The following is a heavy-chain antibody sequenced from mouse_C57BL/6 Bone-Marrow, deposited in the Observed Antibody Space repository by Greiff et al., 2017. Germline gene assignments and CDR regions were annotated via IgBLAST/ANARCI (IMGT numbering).Heavy chain of an antibody. Sequence: QVQLQQPGAELVKPGASVKMSCKASGYTFTSYWITWVKQRPGQGLEWIGDIYPGSGSTNYNEKFKSKATLTVDTSSSTAYMQPRSLTSADSAVYYCAKTAQVPPDDWGPGTTLTVSA. D-gene: IGHD3-2*02. CDR1: GYTFTSYW. CDR2: IYPGSGST. J-gene: IGHJ2*01. CDR3: AKTAQVPPDD. V-gene: IGHV1-55*01.